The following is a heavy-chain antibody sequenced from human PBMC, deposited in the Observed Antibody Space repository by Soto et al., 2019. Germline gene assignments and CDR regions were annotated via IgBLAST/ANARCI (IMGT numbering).Heavy chain of an antibody. CDR3: SRDFVVLMVYAITSDAFDI. J-gene: IGHJ3*02. CDR1: GFTFSSYA. D-gene: IGHD2-8*01. CDR2: ISYDGSNK. Sequence: GSLRPSCAASGFTFSSYAMLWVRQAPGKGLEWVAVISYDGSNKYYADSVKGRFTISRDNSKNTLYLQMNSLRAEDTAVYYCSRDFVVLMVYAITSDAFDIWGQGTMVTVSS. V-gene: IGHV3-30-3*01.